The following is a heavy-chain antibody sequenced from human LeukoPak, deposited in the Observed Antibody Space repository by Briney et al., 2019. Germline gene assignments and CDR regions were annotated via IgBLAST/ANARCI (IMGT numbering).Heavy chain of an antibody. CDR3: AHFGIDWRDAS. J-gene: IGHJ5*02. V-gene: IGHV3-74*01. CDR1: GFTFSNTW. D-gene: IGHD5-24*01. CDR2: INTDGSYT. Sequence: GGSLRLSCAASGFTFSNTWMHWVRQAPGGGLVWVSRINTDGSYTGYADSVKGRFTISRDNAKNTLYLEMNSLRAEDTDMYYCAHFGIDWRDASWGQGTLVTVSS.